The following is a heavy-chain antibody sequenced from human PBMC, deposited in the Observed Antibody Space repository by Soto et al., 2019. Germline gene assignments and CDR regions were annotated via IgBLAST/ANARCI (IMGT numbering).Heavy chain of an antibody. CDR1: DGSISSYY. CDR2: IYSGGST. Sequence: SETLSLTCTVSDGSISSYYWSWIRQPPGKGLEWIGYIYSGGSTKNPSLRSRVTMSVDTSKNQFSLKLRSVIVADTAVYHCARFVRSCSATTCSTRADVWGQGITVTVSS. V-gene: IGHV4-59*01. D-gene: IGHD2-2*01. J-gene: IGHJ6*02. CDR3: ARFVRSCSATTCSTRADV.